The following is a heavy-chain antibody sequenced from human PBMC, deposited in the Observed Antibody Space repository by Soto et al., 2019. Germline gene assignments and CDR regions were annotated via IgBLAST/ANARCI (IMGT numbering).Heavy chain of an antibody. D-gene: IGHD3-22*01. J-gene: IGHJ6*02. CDR3: ARGYYYHSSGYYFYYYTMDV. CDR2: IYYSGST. CDR1: GCSISSSSYY. Sequence: SETLSLTCTVSGCSISSSSYYWGWIRQPTGKGLEWIGSIYYSGSTYYNPSLKSRVTISVETSKSQFSLKLSSVTAADTAVYYCARGYYYHSSGYYFYYYTMDVWGQGTTVTVSS. V-gene: IGHV4-39*01.